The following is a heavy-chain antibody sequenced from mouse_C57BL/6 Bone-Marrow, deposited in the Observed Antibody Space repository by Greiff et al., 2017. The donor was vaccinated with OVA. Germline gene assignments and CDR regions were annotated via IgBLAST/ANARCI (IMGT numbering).Heavy chain of an antibody. Sequence: VQLQQPGAELVMPGASVKLSCKASGYTFTSYWMHWVKQRPGQGLEWIGEIDPSDSYTNYNQKFKGKSTLTVDKSSSTAYMQLSSLTSEDSAVYYCARPTYDYYAMDYWGQGTSVTVAS. CDR1: GYTFTSYW. V-gene: IGHV1-69*01. CDR2: IDPSDSYT. J-gene: IGHJ4*01. D-gene: IGHD5-5*01. CDR3: ARPTYDYYAMDY.